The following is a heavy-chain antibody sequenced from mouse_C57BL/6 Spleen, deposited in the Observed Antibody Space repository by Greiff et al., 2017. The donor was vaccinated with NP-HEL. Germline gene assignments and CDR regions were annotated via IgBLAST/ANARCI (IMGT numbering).Heavy chain of an antibody. CDR3: ASTMVTTGDY. J-gene: IGHJ2*01. D-gene: IGHD2-2*01. V-gene: IGHV1-74*01. CDR2: IHPSDSDT. Sequence: QVHVKQPGAELVKPGASVKVSCKASGYTFTSYWMHWVKQRPGQGLEWIGRIHPSDSDTNYNQKFKGKATLTVDKSSSTAYMQLSSLTSEDSAVYYCASTMVTTGDYWGQGTTLTVSS. CDR1: GYTFTSYW.